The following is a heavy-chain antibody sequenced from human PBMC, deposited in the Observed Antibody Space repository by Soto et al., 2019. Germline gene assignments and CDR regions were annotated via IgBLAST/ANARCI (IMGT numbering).Heavy chain of an antibody. D-gene: IGHD5-12*01. CDR2: ISSSSSNI. Sequence: EVQLVESGGGLVKPGGSLRLSCAASGFTFSTCSMNWVRQAPGQGLEWVSSISSSSSNIYYADSVKGRFTISRDNAKNSLYLQMNRRRADDTAVYYCARDNGYDAATLDYWGQGTLVTVSS. V-gene: IGHV3-21*02. CDR3: ARDNGYDAATLDY. CDR1: GFTFSTCS. J-gene: IGHJ4*02.